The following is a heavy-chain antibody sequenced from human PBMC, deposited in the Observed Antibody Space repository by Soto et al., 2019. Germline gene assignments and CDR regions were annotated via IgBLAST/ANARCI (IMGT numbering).Heavy chain of an antibody. V-gene: IGHV4-61*01. CDR2: IYYSGST. CDR3: ARDRVSDEYSSSWSYYSYYGTDV. Sequence: SETRSPPRTVSGGSPSRGRYHLSRVRQPPRKGLEWIGYIYYSGSTNYNPSLKSRVTISVDTSKNQFSLKLSSVTAADTAVYDCARDRVSDEYSSSWSYYSYYGTDVWGQGTTVTVSS. CDR1: GGSPSRGRYH. D-gene: IGHD6-13*01. J-gene: IGHJ6*02.